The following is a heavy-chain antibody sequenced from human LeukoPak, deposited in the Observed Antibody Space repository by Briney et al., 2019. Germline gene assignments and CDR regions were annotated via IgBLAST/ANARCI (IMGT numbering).Heavy chain of an antibody. CDR1: GFTVSSYY. D-gene: IGHD3-10*02. CDR2: IYTGGGR. J-gene: IGHJ6*04. CDR3: AELGITMIGGV. Sequence: GGSLRLSCAASGFTVSSYYMNWVRQAPGKELEWVSVIYTGGGRYYADSVKGRFTISRDNAKNSLYLQMNSLRAEDTAVYYCAELGITMIGGVWGKGTTVTISS. V-gene: IGHV3-53*01.